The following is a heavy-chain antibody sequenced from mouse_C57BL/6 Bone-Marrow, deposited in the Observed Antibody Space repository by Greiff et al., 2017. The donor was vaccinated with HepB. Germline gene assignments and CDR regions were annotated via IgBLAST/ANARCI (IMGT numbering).Heavy chain of an antibody. V-gene: IGHV1-61*01. J-gene: IGHJ4*01. CDR1: GYTFTSYW. CDR2: IYPSDSET. Sequence: QVQLQQPGAELVRPGSSVKLSCKASGYTFTSYWMDWVKQRPGQGLEWIGNIYPSDSETHYNQKFKDKATLTVDKSSSTAYMQLSSLTSEDSAVYYCARLDLTVDYWGQGTSVTVSS. D-gene: IGHD4-1*01. CDR3: ARLDLTVDY.